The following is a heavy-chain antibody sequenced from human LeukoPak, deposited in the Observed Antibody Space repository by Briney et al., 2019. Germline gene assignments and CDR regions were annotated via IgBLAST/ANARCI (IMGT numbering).Heavy chain of an antibody. V-gene: IGHV1-69*13. D-gene: IGHD2-15*01. J-gene: IGHJ6*03. CDR1: GGTFSSYA. CDR2: IIPIFGTA. CDR3: ARTQFSGGSPYYYYYYMDV. Sequence: GASVKVSCKASGGTFSSYAISWVRQAPGQGLEWMGGIIPIFGTANYAQKFQGRVTITADESTSTAYMELSSLRSEDTAVYYCARTQFSGGSPYYYYYYMDVWGKGTTVTVSS.